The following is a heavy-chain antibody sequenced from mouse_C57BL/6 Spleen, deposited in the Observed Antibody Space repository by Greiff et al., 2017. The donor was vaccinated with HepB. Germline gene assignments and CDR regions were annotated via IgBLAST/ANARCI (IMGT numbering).Heavy chain of an antibody. J-gene: IGHJ2*01. CDR3: ARFSWDYDEGYYFDY. CDR2: IYPSDSET. D-gene: IGHD2-4*01. Sequence: QVQLQQPGAELVRPGSSVKLSCKASGYTFTSYWMDWVKQRPGQGLEWIGNIYPSDSETHYNQKFKDKATLTVDKSSSTAYMQLSNLTSEDSAVYYCARFSWDYDEGYYFDYWGQGTTLTVSS. CDR1: GYTFTSYW. V-gene: IGHV1-61*01.